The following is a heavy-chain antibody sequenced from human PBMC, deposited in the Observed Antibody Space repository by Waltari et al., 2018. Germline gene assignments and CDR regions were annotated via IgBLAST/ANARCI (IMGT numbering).Heavy chain of an antibody. V-gene: IGHV1-69*01. J-gene: IGHJ4*02. D-gene: IGHD3-22*01. CDR3: AISTYYYDSSGYYFDY. Sequence: QVQLVQSGAEVKKPGSSVTVSCKASGGTFSSYAISWVRQAPGQGLEWMGGIIPIFGTANYAQKFQGRVTITADESTSTAYMELSSLRSEDTAVYYCAISTYYYDSSGYYFDYWGQGTLVTVSS. CDR1: GGTFSSYA. CDR2: IIPIFGTA.